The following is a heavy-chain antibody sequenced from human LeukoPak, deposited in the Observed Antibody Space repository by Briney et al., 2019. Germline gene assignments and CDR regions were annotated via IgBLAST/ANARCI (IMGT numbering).Heavy chain of an antibody. CDR3: ARDGPXXXXXXXXGYXY. J-gene: IGHJ4*02. V-gene: IGHV3-30-3*01. CDR1: GFTFSSYA. Sequence: TGGSLRLSCAASGFTFSSYAMHWVRQAPGKGLEWVAVISYDGSNKYYADSVKGRFTISRDNSKNTLYLQMNSLRAEDTAVYYCARDGPXXXXXXXXGYXYWGQGTL. CDR2: ISYDGSNK. D-gene: IGHD3-22*01.